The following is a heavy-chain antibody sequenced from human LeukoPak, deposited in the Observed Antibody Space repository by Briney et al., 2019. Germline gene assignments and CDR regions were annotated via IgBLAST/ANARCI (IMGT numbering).Heavy chain of an antibody. D-gene: IGHD2-15*01. CDR2: IYYSGST. CDR3: ARVGYCSGGSCYNSPNTGFLDY. CDR1: GGSISSYY. Sequence: SETLSLTCTVSGGSISSYYWSWIRQPPGKGLEWIGYIYYSGSTNYNPSLKSRVTISVDTSKNQFSLKLSPVTAADTAVYYCARVGYCSGGSCYNSPNTGFLDYWGQGTLVTVSS. V-gene: IGHV4-59*08. J-gene: IGHJ4*02.